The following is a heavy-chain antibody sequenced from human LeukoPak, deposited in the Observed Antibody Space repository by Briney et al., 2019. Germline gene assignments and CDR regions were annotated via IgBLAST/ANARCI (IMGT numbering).Heavy chain of an antibody. J-gene: IGHJ4*02. CDR3: AKNPLRAAPAFFDY. Sequence: GGTLRLSCAASGFTFSSYGMSWVRQAPGKGLEWVSAISGSGGSTSYADSVKGHFTVSRDNSKNTLYLQMNTLRAEDTALYYCAKNPLRAAPAFFDYWGRGTLVTVSS. V-gene: IGHV3-23*01. CDR2: ISGSGGST. CDR1: GFTFSSYG. D-gene: IGHD2-15*01.